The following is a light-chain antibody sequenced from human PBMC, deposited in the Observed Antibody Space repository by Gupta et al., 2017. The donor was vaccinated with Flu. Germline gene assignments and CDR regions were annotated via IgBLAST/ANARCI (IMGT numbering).Light chain of an antibody. V-gene: IGLV6-57*01. CDR1: SGNIASNF. J-gene: IGLJ2*01. CDR3: QYYDSGNHCV. CDR2: DDN. Sequence: NFMLTHPRSVSESPGKTITISCTRSSGNIASNFVHWYQQRPGSSPTSVIFDDNQRPSGVPDRFSCSIDSSSTSASPTISGLKTEDDAYYYCQYYDSGNHCVFGGGTRLTVL.